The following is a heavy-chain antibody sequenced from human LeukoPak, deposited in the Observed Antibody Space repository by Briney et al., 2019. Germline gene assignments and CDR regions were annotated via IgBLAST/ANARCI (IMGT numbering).Heavy chain of an antibody. D-gene: IGHD6-19*01. J-gene: IGHJ3*02. CDR3: ARHGTGIAVAGHAFDI. CDR2: IYYSGST. V-gene: IGHV4-39*01. Sequence: SETLSLTCTVSGGSISSSSYYWGWIRQPPGKGLEWIGSIYYSGSTYYNPSLESRVTISVDTSKNQFSLKLSSVTAADTAVYYCARHGTGIAVAGHAFDIWGQGTMVTVSS. CDR1: GGSISSSSYY.